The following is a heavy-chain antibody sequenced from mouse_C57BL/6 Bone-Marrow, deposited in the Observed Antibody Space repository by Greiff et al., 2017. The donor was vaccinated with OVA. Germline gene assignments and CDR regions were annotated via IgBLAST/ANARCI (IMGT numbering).Heavy chain of an antibody. Sequence: DVHLVESGGGLVQPKGSLKLSCAASGFTFNTYAMHWVRQAPGKGLEWVARIRSKSSNYATYYADSVKDRFTISRDDSQSMLYLQMNNLKTEDTAMYYCVRWANYYGSRGAMDYWGQGTSVTVSS. V-gene: IGHV10-3*01. CDR3: VRWANYYGSRGAMDY. CDR1: GFTFNTYA. CDR2: IRSKSSNYAT. J-gene: IGHJ4*01. D-gene: IGHD1-1*01.